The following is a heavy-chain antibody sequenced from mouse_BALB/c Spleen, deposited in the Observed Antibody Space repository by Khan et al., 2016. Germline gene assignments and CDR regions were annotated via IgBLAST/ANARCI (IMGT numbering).Heavy chain of an antibody. J-gene: IGHJ4*01. Sequence: QVQLQQSGPELVRPGASVKMSCKASGYTFTKFWMHWVIQRPGQGLEWIGMIAPSNSETRLDQKFKDKATLNVDKSSNTAYMQLSGLTSEDSAVYYCSRGSNAMDYWGQGTSVTVSS. CDR1: GYTFTKFW. V-gene: IGHV1S127*01. CDR2: IAPSNSET. CDR3: SRGSNAMDY.